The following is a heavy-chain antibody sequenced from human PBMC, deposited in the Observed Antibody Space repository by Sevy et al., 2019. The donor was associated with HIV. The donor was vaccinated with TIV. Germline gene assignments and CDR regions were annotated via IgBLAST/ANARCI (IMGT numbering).Heavy chain of an antibody. CDR2: IKQDGSEK. J-gene: IGHJ5*02. V-gene: IGHV3-7*01. Sequence: GGSLRLSCAASGFTFSSYWMSWVRQAPGKGLEWVANIKQDGSEKYYVDSVKGRFTISRDNAKNTLYLQMNSLRAEDTAVYYCARDGLWIFGASENWFDPWGQGTLVTVSS. CDR1: GFTFSSYW. CDR3: ARDGLWIFGASENWFDP. D-gene: IGHD3-3*01.